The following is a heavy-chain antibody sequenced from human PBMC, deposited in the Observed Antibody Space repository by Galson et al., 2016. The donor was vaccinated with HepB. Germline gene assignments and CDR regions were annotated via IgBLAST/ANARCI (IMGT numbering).Heavy chain of an antibody. CDR2: IHTNTGNP. V-gene: IGHV7-4-1*02. J-gene: IGHJ5*02. CDR3: AIPYYDFWSRDLHP. D-gene: IGHD3-3*01. Sequence: SVKVSCKASGYTFTNYPMIWVRQAPGQGLEWMGWIHTNTGNPTYAQGFTGRFVFSLDTSVSTAYLEISILKAEDTAVYFCAIPYYDFWSRDLHPGGQGTLITVSS. CDR1: GYTFTNYP.